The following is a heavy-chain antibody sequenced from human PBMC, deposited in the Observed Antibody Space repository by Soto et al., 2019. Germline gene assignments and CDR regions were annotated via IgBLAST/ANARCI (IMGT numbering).Heavy chain of an antibody. J-gene: IGHJ4*02. CDR1: GGSINVNTYY. D-gene: IGHD3-3*01. CDR3: ARDFAYFDS. V-gene: IGHV4-61*05. CDR2: VYHTGRT. Sequence: SETLSLTCFVSGGSINVNTYYWGWIRQPPGRGLEWIGYVYHTGRTSYNPSLKSRVSISMDTSKNQFSLNLDSVTAADTAVYFCARDFAYFDSWGQGTLVTVSS.